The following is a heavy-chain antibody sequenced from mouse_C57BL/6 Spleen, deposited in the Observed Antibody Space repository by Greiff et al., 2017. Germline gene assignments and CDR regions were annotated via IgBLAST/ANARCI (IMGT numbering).Heavy chain of an antibody. D-gene: IGHD1-1*01. CDR2: LLPGSGST. CDR3: ASYYHYARDY. J-gene: IGHJ4*01. V-gene: IGHV1-9*01. CDR1: GYTFTGYW. Sequence: VQLQQSGAELMKPGASVKLSCKATGYTFTGYWIEWVQQRPGHGLEWIGELLPGSGSTNYNEKIKGKATFTADTSSNTAYMQLSSLTTEDSAIYYCASYYHYARDYWGQGTSVTVSS.